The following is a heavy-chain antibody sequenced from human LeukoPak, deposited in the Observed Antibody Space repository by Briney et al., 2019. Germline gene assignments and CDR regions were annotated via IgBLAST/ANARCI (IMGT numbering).Heavy chain of an antibody. CDR1: GYTFTSHG. CDR3: SRTSLCLTTVTWLPDY. J-gene: IGHJ4*02. Sequence: GASVKVSCKASGYTFTSHGISWVRQAPGQGLEWMGWINPNSGGTNYAQNFQGRVTMTRDTSISTAYMELSSLTSDDTAVYFCSRTSLCLTTVTWLPDYWGQGTLVTVSS. V-gene: IGHV1-2*02. D-gene: IGHD4-17*01. CDR2: INPNSGGT.